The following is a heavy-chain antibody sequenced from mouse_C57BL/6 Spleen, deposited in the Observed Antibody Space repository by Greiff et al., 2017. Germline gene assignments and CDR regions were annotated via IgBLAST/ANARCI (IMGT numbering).Heavy chain of an antibody. CDR2: IDPSDSYT. V-gene: IGHV1-59*01. CDR1: GYTFTSYW. Sequence: QVQLQQPGAELVRPGPSVKLSCKASGYTFTSYWMHWVKQRPGQGLEWIGVIDPSDSYTNYNQKFKGKATLTVDTSSSTAYMQLSSLTSEDSAVYYCARVGFAYWGQGTLVTVSA. CDR3: ARVGFAY. J-gene: IGHJ3*01.